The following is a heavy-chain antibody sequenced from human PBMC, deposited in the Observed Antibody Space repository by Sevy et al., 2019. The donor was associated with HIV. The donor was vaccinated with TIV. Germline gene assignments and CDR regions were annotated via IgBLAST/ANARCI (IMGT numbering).Heavy chain of an antibody. CDR3: AKEMGGGSGMAFLVDY. V-gene: IGHV3-23*01. CDR2: ISGTGDYT. D-gene: IGHD6-13*01. CDR1: GFTFSSFA. J-gene: IGHJ4*02. Sequence: GGSLRLSCAASGFTFSSFAMGWVRQAPGRGLDWISVISGTGDYTYYADSVKGRFTISRDNSKNTLFLQMNSLRAEDTAIFYCAKEMGGGSGMAFLVDYWGQGILVTVSS.